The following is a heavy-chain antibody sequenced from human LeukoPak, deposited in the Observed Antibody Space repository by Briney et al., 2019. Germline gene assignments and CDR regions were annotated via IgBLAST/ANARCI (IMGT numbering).Heavy chain of an antibody. D-gene: IGHD2-15*01. CDR3: ARVAGAAMDV. CDR1: RFTFSSYW. Sequence: AESLRLSCAASRFTFSSYWMTWDRQAPGKGLEWVANIKQDGSENYYGDSVKGRFTISRDNGKNSMYLQLNSLRAEDTAVYYCARVAGAAMDVWGQGTTVIVSS. CDR2: IKQDGSEN. J-gene: IGHJ6*02. V-gene: IGHV3-7*03.